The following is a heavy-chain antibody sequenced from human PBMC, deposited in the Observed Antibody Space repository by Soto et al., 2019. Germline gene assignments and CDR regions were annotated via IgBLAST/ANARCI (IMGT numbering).Heavy chain of an antibody. J-gene: IGHJ5*02. CDR2: IYYSGST. Sequence: SETLSLTCTVSGGSISSYYWSWIRQPPGKGLEWIGCIYYSGSTNYNPSLKSRVTISVDTSKNQFSLKLSSVTAADTAVYYCAREVKATIWFDPWGQGTLVTVSS. D-gene: IGHD1-26*01. V-gene: IGHV4-59*01. CDR3: AREVKATIWFDP. CDR1: GGSISSYY.